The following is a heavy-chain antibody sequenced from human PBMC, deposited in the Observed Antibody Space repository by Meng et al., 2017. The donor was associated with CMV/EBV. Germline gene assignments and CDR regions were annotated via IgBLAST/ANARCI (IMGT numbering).Heavy chain of an antibody. V-gene: IGHV3-23*03. CDR3: ARSQRDYFDY. CDR1: GFTFSSYA. J-gene: IGHJ4*02. CDR2: IYSGGSST. Sequence: GGSLRLSCAASGFTFSSYAMSWVRQAPGKGLEWVSVIYSGGSSTYYADSVKGRFTISRDNSKNTLYLQMNSLRAEDTAVYYCARSQRDYFDYWGQGTLVTVSS.